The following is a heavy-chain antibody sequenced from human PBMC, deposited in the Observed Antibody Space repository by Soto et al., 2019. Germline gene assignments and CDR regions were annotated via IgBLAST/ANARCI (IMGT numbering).Heavy chain of an antibody. D-gene: IGHD2-2*01. CDR2: LYYSGST. Sequence: QVQLQESGPGLVKPSQTLSLTCTVSGGSISSGGSYWSWIRQHPGKGLEWNGYLYYSGSTYYNPSLKSRVTISVDTSKNQFSLKLSSVTAADTAVYYCARGVVLVPAALDYWGQGTLVTGSS. V-gene: IGHV4-31*03. CDR1: GGSISSGGSY. CDR3: ARGVVLVPAALDY. J-gene: IGHJ4*02.